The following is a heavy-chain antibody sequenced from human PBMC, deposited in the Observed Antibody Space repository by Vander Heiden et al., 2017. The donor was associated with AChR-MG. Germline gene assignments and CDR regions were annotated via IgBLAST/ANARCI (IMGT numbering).Heavy chain of an antibody. D-gene: IGHD6-13*01. CDR1: GYTFTGYY. J-gene: IGHJ4*02. Sequence: QVQLVQSGAEVKKPGASVKVSCKASGYTFTGYYMHWARQAPGQGLEWMGWIHPNSGGTKYAQNFQGRVTMTGDTSISTAYMELSRLRSDDTAVYYCARGDSSSWTYWGQGTLVTDSS. V-gene: IGHV1-2*02. CDR2: IHPNSGGT. CDR3: ARGDSSSWTY.